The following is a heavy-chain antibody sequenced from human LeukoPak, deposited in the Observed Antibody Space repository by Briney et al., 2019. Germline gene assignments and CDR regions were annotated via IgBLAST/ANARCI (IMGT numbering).Heavy chain of an antibody. J-gene: IGHJ5*02. V-gene: IGHV1-2*02. Sequence: ASVKVSCKASGYTFTGYYMHWVRQAPGQGLEWMGWINPNSGGTNYAQKFQGRVTMTRDTSISTAYMELSRLRSDDTAVYYCARNDYGGYGWFDPWGQGTLVTVSS. CDR2: INPNSGGT. D-gene: IGHD4-17*01. CDR1: GYTFTGYY. CDR3: ARNDYGGYGWFDP.